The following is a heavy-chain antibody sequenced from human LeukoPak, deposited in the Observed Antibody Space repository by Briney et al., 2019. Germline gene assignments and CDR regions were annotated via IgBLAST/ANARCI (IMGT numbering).Heavy chain of an antibody. V-gene: IGHV4-30-2*01. Sequence: SQTLSLTCAVSGGSISSGGYSWSWIRQPPGKGLEWIGYIYHSGSTYYNPSLKSRVTISVDRSKNQFSLKLSSVTAADTAVYYRARVWDSSGYGNAFDIWGQGTMVTVSS. J-gene: IGHJ3*02. CDR3: ARVWDSSGYGNAFDI. CDR1: GGSISSGGYS. D-gene: IGHD3-22*01. CDR2: IYHSGST.